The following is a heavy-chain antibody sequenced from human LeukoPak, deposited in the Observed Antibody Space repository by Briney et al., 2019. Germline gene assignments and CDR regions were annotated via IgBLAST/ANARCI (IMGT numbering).Heavy chain of an antibody. Sequence: PSETLSLTCIVSGGSISDSTISMSYYWGWIRQPPGKGLEWIGSIYYNGKTYYKSSLKSRVTISVDTSKNQLSLKLSSVTAADTAVYYCARHVVGPTGAEYLDHWGQGTLVTVSS. CDR2: IYYNGKT. CDR3: ARHVVGPTGAEYLDH. D-gene: IGHD1-26*01. V-gene: IGHV4-39*01. J-gene: IGHJ1*01. CDR1: GGSISDSTISMSYY.